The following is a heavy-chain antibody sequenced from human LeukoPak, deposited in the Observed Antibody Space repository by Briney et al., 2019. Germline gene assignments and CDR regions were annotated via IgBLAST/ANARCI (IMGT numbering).Heavy chain of an antibody. CDR3: AVSKVEMATSYYFDY. V-gene: IGHV1-69*13. D-gene: IGHD5-24*01. CDR2: IIPIFGTA. Sequence: SVKVSCKASGGTFSSNAISWVRQAPGQGLEWMGGIIPIFGTANYAQKLQGRVTITADESTSTAYMELSSLRSEDTAVYYCAVSKVEMATSYYFDYWGQGTLVTVSS. CDR1: GGTFSSNA. J-gene: IGHJ4*02.